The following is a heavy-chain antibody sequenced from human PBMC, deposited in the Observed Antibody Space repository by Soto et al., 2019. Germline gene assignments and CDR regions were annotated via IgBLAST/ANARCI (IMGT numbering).Heavy chain of an antibody. J-gene: IGHJ4*02. Sequence: QVQLVQSGAEVKKPGSSVKVSCKASGGTFSSYAISWVRQAPGQGLEWMGGIIPIFGTANYAQKFQGRVTITADEATSTSYMERSSLISEDTAVYYSAQRYSSGWYVMDYWGQGTLVTVSS. D-gene: IGHD6-19*01. V-gene: IGHV1-69*12. CDR1: GGTFSSYA. CDR3: AQRYSSGWYVMDY. CDR2: IIPIFGTA.